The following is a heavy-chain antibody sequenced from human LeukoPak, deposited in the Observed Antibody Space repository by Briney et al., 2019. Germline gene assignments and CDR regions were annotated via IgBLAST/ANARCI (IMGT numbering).Heavy chain of an antibody. V-gene: IGHV1-2*02. CDR3: AREMVVAATHLDY. D-gene: IGHD2-15*01. CDR1: GYTFTGYY. Sequence: GASVKVSCKASGYTFTGYYMHWVRQAPGQGLEWMGWINPNSGGTNYAQKFQGRVTMTRDTSISTAYMELSRLRSDDTAVYYCAREMVVAATHLDYWGQGTLVTVSS. CDR2: INPNSGGT. J-gene: IGHJ4*02.